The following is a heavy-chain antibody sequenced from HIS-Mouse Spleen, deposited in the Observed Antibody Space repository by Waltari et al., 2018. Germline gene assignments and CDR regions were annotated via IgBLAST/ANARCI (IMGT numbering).Heavy chain of an antibody. Sequence: QVQLVELGGGVVQPGRSLRLSCAASGLTFSSYGMPWVRQAPGKGLEWVAVISYDGSNKYYADSVKGRFTISRDNSKNTLYLQMNSLRAEDTAVYYCAKDKHHAFDYWGQGTLVTVSS. V-gene: IGHV3-30*18. CDR3: AKDKHHAFDY. CDR2: ISYDGSNK. J-gene: IGHJ4*02. CDR1: GLTFSSYG.